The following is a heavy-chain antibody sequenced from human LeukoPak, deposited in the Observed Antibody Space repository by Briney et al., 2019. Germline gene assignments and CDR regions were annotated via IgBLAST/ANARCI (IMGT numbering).Heavy chain of an antibody. J-gene: IGHJ4*02. CDR3: AKPPPDSSSWLFDY. D-gene: IGHD6-13*01. CDR1: GFTLSSYA. CDR2: ISDNGGST. V-gene: IGHV3-23*01. Sequence: GGSLRLSCAASGFTLSSYAMSWVRQAPGKGLEWVSTISDNGGSTYYADSVKGRVTISRDNPKNTLYLQMNSLTAEDTAVYYCAKPPPDSSSWLFDYWGQGALVTVSS.